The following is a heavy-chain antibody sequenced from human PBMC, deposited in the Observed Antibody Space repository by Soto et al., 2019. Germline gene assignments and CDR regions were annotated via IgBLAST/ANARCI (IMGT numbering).Heavy chain of an antibody. CDR1: GFTFSSYA. Sequence: PGGSLRLSCAASGFTFSSYAMHWVRQAPGKGLEWVAVISYDGSNKYYADSVKGRFTISRDNSKNTLYLQMNSLRAEDTAVYYCARVHGGNSGGGAFDIGGQGTMVTVSS. CDR2: ISYDGSNK. CDR3: ARVHGGNSGGGAFDI. D-gene: IGHD2-21*02. J-gene: IGHJ3*02. V-gene: IGHV3-30-3*01.